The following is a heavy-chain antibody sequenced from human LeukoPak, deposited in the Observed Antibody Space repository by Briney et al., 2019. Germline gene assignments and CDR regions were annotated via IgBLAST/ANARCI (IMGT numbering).Heavy chain of an antibody. D-gene: IGHD2-2*01. J-gene: IGHJ4*02. CDR1: GGSINSYY. Sequence: SETLSLTCTVSGGSINSYYWGWIRQPPGKGLEWIGSIHYSGSTYYNPSLESRVTISVDTSRNQFSLKLNSVTAADTAVYYCASPLGYCSSTDCYGDYWGQGTLVTVSS. V-gene: IGHV4-39*01. CDR2: IHYSGST. CDR3: ASPLGYCSSTDCYGDY.